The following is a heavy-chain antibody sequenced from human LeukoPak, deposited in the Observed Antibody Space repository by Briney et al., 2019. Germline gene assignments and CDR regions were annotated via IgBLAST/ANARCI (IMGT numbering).Heavy chain of an antibody. J-gene: IGHJ4*02. D-gene: IGHD3-16*02. CDR2: IRYDGSNK. CDR1: GSTFSSYG. Sequence: GGSLRLSCAASGSTFSSYGMHWVRQAPGKGLEWVAFIRYDGSNKYYADSVKGRFTISRDNSKNTLYLQMSSLRAEDTAVYYCAKADEYYDYVWGSYRPHKFDYWGQGTLVTVSS. CDR3: AKADEYYDYVWGSYRPHKFDY. V-gene: IGHV3-30*02.